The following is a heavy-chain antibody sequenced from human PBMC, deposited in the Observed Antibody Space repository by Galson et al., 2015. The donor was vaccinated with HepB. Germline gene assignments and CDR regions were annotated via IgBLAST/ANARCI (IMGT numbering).Heavy chain of an antibody. CDR1: GDSVSSNSAA. Sequence: CAISGDSVSSNSAAWNWIRQSPSRGLEWLGRTYYRSKWYNDYAVSVKSRITINPDTSKNQFSLQLNSVTPEDTAVYYCAREGIAARQGVDYFDYWGQGTLVTVSS. CDR2: TYYRSKWYN. V-gene: IGHV6-1*01. D-gene: IGHD6-6*01. CDR3: AREGIAARQGVDYFDY. J-gene: IGHJ4*02.